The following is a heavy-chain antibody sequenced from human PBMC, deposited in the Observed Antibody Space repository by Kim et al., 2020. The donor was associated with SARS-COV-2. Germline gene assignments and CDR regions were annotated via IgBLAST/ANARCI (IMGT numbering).Heavy chain of an antibody. Sequence: SETLSLTCAVYGGSFSGYYWSWIRQPPGKGLEWIGEINHSGSTNYNPSLKSRVTISVDTSKNQFSLKLSSVTAADTAVYYCATVEYSSSHYNWFDPWGQG. D-gene: IGHD6-6*01. V-gene: IGHV4-34*01. J-gene: IGHJ5*02. CDR2: INHSGST. CDR3: ATVEYSSSHYNWFDP. CDR1: GGSFSGYY.